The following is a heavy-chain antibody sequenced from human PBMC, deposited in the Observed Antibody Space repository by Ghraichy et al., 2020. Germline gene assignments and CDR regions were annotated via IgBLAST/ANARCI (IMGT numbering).Heavy chain of an antibody. CDR1: GYTFTAYY. V-gene: IGHV1-2*02. D-gene: IGHD4-17*01. CDR2: INPNSGDT. J-gene: IGHJ4*02. Sequence: ASVKVSCKTSGYTFTAYYIHWVRQAPGQGLEWMGWINPNSGDTNYAQKFQGRVTMTRDTSIRTAYMELSRLTSDDTAVYYCARGLGSTVTPYDYWGQGTLVTVSS. CDR3: ARGLGSTVTPYDY.